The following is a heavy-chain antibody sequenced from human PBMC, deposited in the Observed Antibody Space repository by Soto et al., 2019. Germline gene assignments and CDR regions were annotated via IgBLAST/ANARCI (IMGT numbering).Heavy chain of an antibody. V-gene: IGHV4-4*07. D-gene: IGHD3-10*01. CDR2: SYTSGST. CDR3: ARVLDGSGRFDY. Sequence: QVQLQESGPGLVKPSETLSLTCTVSGGSISSYYWSWIRQPAGKGLEWIGRSYTSGSTNYNPSIKSRVTMSIATSKNQFTLKLSSVTAADTAGYYCARVLDGSGRFDYWGQGTLVTVSS. CDR1: GGSISSYY. J-gene: IGHJ4*02.